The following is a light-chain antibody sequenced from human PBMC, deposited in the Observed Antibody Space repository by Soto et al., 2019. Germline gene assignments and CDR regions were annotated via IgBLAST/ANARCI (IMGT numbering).Light chain of an antibody. Sequence: QSVLTQPPSASGTPGQRVTISCSGSSSNIGSNYVYWYQQLPGTAPKLLIYRNNQRPSGVPVRFSGSKSGTSASLAISGLRSEDEAEYYCAAWDDSLSGHVVFGGGTKLTVL. V-gene: IGLV1-47*01. J-gene: IGLJ2*01. CDR3: AAWDDSLSGHVV. CDR1: SSNIGSNY. CDR2: RNN.